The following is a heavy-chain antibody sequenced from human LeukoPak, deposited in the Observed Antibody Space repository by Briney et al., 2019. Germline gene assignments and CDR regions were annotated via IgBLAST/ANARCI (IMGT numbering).Heavy chain of an antibody. CDR3: AREQARYDSSGYYF. D-gene: IGHD3-22*01. Sequence: PGGSLRLSCAASGFTFSSYAMHWVRQAPGKGLEWVAVISYDGSNKYYADSVKGRFTISGDNSKNTLYLQMNSLRAEDTAVYYCAREQARYDSSGYYFWGQGTLVTVSS. CDR1: GFTFSSYA. J-gene: IGHJ4*02. V-gene: IGHV3-30-3*01. CDR2: ISYDGSNK.